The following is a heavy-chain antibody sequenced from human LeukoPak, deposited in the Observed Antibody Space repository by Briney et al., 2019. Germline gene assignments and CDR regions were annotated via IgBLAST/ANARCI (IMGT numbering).Heavy chain of an antibody. CDR2: IKSDGSST. CDR1: GFTFRSYW. D-gene: IGHD3-22*01. J-gene: IGHJ4*02. V-gene: IGHV3-74*01. Sequence: GGSLRLSCAASGFTFRSYWMHWVRQAPGKGLVWVSRIKSDGSSTIYADSVKGRFTISRDNAKNTLYLQMNSLRAEDTAVYFCTRTYYYDSIDYFDYWGQGALVTVSS. CDR3: TRTYYYDSIDYFDY.